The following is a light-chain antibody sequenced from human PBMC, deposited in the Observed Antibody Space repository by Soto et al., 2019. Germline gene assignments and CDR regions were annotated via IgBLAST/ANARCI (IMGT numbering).Light chain of an antibody. CDR2: KAS. Sequence: DIQMTQSPSTLSASVGDRVTITCRASQSISSWVAWYQQKPGKAPKLLIYKASSLESGVPSRFSGSGSGTEFTLTISSLQPEDVATYYCQQYNRYCAFGHGTKVEIK. CDR1: QSISSW. CDR3: QQYNRYCA. J-gene: IGKJ1*01. V-gene: IGKV1-5*03.